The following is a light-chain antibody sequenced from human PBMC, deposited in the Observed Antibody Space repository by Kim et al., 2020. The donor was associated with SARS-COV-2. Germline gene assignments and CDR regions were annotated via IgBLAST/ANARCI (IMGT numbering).Light chain of an antibody. V-gene: IGKV1-8*01. CDR3: QQYYDYPYT. CDR2: AAS. CDR1: QGISSY. J-gene: IGKJ2*01. Sequence: AIRLTQSPPSLSTSIGDKVTITCRASQGISSYLAWYQQKPGKAPKLLIYAASTLQSGVPSRFSGGGSGTDFSLTISCLQSDDFATYYCQQYYDYPYTFGQGTKLEI.